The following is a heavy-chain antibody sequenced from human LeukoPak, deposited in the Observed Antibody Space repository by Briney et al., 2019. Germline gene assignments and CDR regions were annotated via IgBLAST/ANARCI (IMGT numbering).Heavy chain of an antibody. D-gene: IGHD5-24*01. V-gene: IGHV3-7*01. CDR2: IKQDGSEK. CDR3: ARAMATSTYGLEY. Sequence: GGSLRLSCAASGFTYSAYWMTWVRQAPGKGLEWVATIKQDGSEKYYVDSVKGRFTISRDNAKNSLYLQMNSLRAEDTAVYYCARAMATSTYGLEYWGQGILVSVSS. CDR1: GFTYSAYW. J-gene: IGHJ4*02.